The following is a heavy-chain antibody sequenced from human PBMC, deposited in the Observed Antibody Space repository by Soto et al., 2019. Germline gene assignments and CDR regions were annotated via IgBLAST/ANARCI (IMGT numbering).Heavy chain of an antibody. J-gene: IGHJ4*02. Sequence: GGSLRLSCAASGFTFSSYSMNWVRQAPGKGLEWVSYISSSSSTIYYADSVKGRFTISRDNAKNSLYLQMNSLRDEDTAVYYCARDIAALGLGGNFDYWGQGTLVTVSS. V-gene: IGHV3-48*02. CDR2: ISSSSSTI. CDR3: ARDIAALGLGGNFDY. D-gene: IGHD6-13*01. CDR1: GFTFSSYS.